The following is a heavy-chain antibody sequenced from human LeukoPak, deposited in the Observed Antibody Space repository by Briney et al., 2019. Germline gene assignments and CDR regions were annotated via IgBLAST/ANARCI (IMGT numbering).Heavy chain of an antibody. J-gene: IGHJ4*02. CDR1: GGSFSSHS. CDR2: INFTGNTETGTT. V-gene: IGHV4-34*01. D-gene: IGHD3-3*01. Sequence: SETLSLTCAVSGGSFSSHSWNWIRQLPGAGLEWIAEINFTGNTETGTTSYSPSLKSRVTISADTSTNQLSLHLRSATVADTGVYFCARGFSGFWEFDFWGQGTLVAVSS. CDR3: ARGFSGFWEFDF.